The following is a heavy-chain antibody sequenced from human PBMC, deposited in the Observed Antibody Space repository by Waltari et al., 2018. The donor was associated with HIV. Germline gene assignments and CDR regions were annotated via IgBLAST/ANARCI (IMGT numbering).Heavy chain of an antibody. V-gene: IGHV1-8*01. D-gene: IGHD2-21*01. J-gene: IGHJ4*02. CDR3: ARITSGTYFDY. CDR1: GYTFTNYQ. Sequence: QVQLVQSGAEVKKPGASVRVSCKAVGYTFTNYQINWVRQATGQGLEWMGWLGPRSGDTGSAQNFEGRLTMTRDTSTGTAYLEMSSLTSDDTAIYFCARITSGTYFDYWGQGTLVAVSS. CDR2: LGPRSGDT.